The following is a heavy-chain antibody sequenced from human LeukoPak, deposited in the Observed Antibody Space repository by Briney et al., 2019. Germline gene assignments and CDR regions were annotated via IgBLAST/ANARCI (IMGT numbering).Heavy chain of an antibody. D-gene: IGHD6-19*01. V-gene: IGHV3-48*01. CDR2: ISSGSSTI. CDR1: GFTFSSYS. CDR3: AREIAVAGYFDY. Sequence: GGSLRLSCAASGFTFSSYSMNWVRQAPGKGLEWVSYISSGSSTIYYADSVKGRFTISRDNAKNSLYLQMNSLRAEDTAVYYCAREIAVAGYFDYWGQGTLVTVSS. J-gene: IGHJ4*02.